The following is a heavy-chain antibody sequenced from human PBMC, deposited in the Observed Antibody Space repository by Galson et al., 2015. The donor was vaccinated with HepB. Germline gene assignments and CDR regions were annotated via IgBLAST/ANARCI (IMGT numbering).Heavy chain of an antibody. CDR1: GFTFSNYA. Sequence: PRLSCAASGFTFSNYAMSWVRQAPGKGLEWVSTISGSAGSTYYADSVKGRFTISRDNSKTTLFLQMNSLRADDTAVYYCAKRDGSGSSSAFDYWGQGTLVTVSS. V-gene: IGHV3-23*01. CDR2: ISGSAGST. D-gene: IGHD1-26*01. CDR3: AKRDGSGSSSAFDY. J-gene: IGHJ4*02.